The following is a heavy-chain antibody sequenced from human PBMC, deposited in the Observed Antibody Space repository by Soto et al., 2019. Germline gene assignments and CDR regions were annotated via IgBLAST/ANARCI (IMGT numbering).Heavy chain of an antibody. CDR1: GYTFTGYY. Sequence: ASVKVSCKASGYTFTGYYMHWVRQAPGQGLEWMGWINPNSGGTNYAQKFQGWVTMTRDTSISTAYMELSRLRSDDTAVYYCARAPPSMVRGVIYYYYYGMDVWGQGTTVTAP. J-gene: IGHJ6*02. CDR3: ARAPPSMVRGVIYYYYYGMDV. D-gene: IGHD3-10*01. CDR2: INPNSGGT. V-gene: IGHV1-2*04.